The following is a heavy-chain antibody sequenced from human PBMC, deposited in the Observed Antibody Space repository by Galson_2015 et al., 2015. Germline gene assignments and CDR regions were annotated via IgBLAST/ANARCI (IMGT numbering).Heavy chain of an antibody. J-gene: IGHJ4*02. CDR1: GGSISSSSYS. Sequence: SEPLSLTCPVYGGSISSSSYSWGWLRQPPGKGLDWIGSISYSGSTYYTPSLKIRLTVTGETSKNLFSLRFGSVTASDTAVYYCANHTIGWYLGFWGQGTLVTVSS. CDR2: ISYSGST. CDR3: ANHTIGWYLGF. V-gene: IGHV4-39*01. D-gene: IGHD6-19*01.